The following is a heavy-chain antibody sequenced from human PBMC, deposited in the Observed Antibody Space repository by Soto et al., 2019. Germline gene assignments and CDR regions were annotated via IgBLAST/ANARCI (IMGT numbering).Heavy chain of an antibody. CDR1: GFSFNDYA. CDR3: SRGTYYPQSSGLHADY. V-gene: IGHV3-30*03. Sequence: LRLSCATSGFSFNDYAMYWVRQAPGQGLEWVAIISSDGHHQFYLDNLRGRFTVSRDNSKNTLYLQMNSLRPEDTAVYYCSRGTYYPQSSGLHADYWGPGTVVTVSS. D-gene: IGHD3-22*01. J-gene: IGHJ4*02. CDR2: ISSDGHHQ.